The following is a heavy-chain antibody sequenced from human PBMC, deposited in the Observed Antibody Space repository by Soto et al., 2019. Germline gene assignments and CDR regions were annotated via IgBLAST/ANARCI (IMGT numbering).Heavy chain of an antibody. V-gene: IGHV3-9*01. CDR3: AKDTSNYYYYYMDV. CDR2: ISWNSGSI. J-gene: IGHJ6*03. Sequence: GGSLRLSCAASGFTFDDYAMHWVRQAPGKGLEWVSGISWNSGSIGYADSVKGRFTISRDNAKNSLYLQMNSLRAEDTALYYCAKDTSNYYYYYMDVWGKGTTVTVSS. CDR1: GFTFDDYA.